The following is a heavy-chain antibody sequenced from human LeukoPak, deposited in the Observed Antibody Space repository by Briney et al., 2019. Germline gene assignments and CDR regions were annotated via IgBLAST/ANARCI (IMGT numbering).Heavy chain of an antibody. J-gene: IGHJ3*02. CDR3: ARDSGGGYCSSTSCRALFDAFDI. V-gene: IGHV3-23*01. Sequence: GGSLRLSCAASGFTFSSYAMSWVRQAPGKGLEWVSAISGSGGSTYYADSVKGRFTISRDNSKNTLYLQMNSLRAEDTAVYYCARDSGGGYCSSTSCRALFDAFDIWGQGTMVTVSS. CDR1: GFTFSSYA. CDR2: ISGSGGST. D-gene: IGHD2-2*01.